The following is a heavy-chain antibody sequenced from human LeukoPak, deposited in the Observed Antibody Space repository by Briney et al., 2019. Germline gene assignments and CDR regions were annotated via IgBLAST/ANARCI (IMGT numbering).Heavy chain of an antibody. CDR2: ISYDGSNK. V-gene: IGHV3-30*18. CDR1: GFTFSSYG. J-gene: IGHJ4*02. Sequence: QPGRSLRLSCAASGFTFSSYGMHWVRQAPGKGLEWVAVISYDGSNKYYADSVKGRFTISRDNSKNTLYLQMNSLRAEDTAVYYCAKTGIAAAGYFDYWGQGTLVTVSS. CDR3: AKTGIAAAGYFDY. D-gene: IGHD6-13*01.